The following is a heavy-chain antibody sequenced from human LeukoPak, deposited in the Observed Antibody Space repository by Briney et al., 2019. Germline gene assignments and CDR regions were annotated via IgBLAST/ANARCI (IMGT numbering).Heavy chain of an antibody. V-gene: IGHV4-39*01. J-gene: IGHJ4*02. CDR1: GDSISSNSYY. D-gene: IGHD1-26*01. CDR2: IYYSGTT. CDR3: ARHLVGAAEFHY. Sequence: SEALSLTCTVSGDSISSNSYYWGWIRQPPGKGLQWIGSIYYSGTTYCNPSLKSRVTISVDASKNQFSLKLSSVTAADTAVYYCARHLVGAAEFHYWGQGTLVTVSS.